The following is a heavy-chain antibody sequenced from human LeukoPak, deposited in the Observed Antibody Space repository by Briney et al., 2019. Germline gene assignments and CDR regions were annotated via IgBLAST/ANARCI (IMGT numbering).Heavy chain of an antibody. Sequence: PGGSLRLSCAASGFTFSDYYMSWIRQAPGKGLEWVSYITSTSYTSYADPVKGRFTISRDNAKNSLYLQMNSLRAEDTAVYYCARTEEGVVGYWGQGTLVTVSS. CDR3: ARTEEGVVGY. J-gene: IGHJ4*02. CDR2: ITSTSYT. CDR1: GFTFSDYY. V-gene: IGHV3-11*03. D-gene: IGHD3-22*01.